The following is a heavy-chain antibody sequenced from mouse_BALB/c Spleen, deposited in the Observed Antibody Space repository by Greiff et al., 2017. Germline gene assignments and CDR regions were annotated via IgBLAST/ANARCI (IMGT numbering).Heavy chain of an antibody. J-gene: IGHJ3*01. V-gene: IGHV2-6-4*01. D-gene: IGHD2-4*01. CDR3: ARIYDYDGGPFAY. CDR1: GFSLSRYS. Sequence: VMLVESGPGLVAPSQSLSITCTVSGFSLSRYSVHWVRQPPGKGLEWLGMIWGGGSTDYNSALKSRLSISKDNSKSQVFLKMNSLQTDDTAMYYCARIYDYDGGPFAYWGQGTLVTVSA. CDR2: IWGGGST.